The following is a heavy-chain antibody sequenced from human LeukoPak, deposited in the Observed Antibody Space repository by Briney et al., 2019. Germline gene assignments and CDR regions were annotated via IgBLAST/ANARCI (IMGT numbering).Heavy chain of an antibody. CDR2: IYTSGST. CDR1: GGSISSYY. CDR3: ARRYCSSTSCHDAFDI. V-gene: IGHV4-4*09. D-gene: IGHD2-2*01. J-gene: IGHJ3*02. Sequence: SETLSLTCTVSGGSISSYYWSWIRQPPGKGLEWIGYIYTSGSTNYTPSLKSRVTISVDTSKNQFSLKLSSVTAADTAVYYCARRYCSSTSCHDAFDIWGQGTMVTVSS.